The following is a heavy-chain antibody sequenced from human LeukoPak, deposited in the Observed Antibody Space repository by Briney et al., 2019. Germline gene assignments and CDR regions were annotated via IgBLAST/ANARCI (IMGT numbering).Heavy chain of an antibody. D-gene: IGHD3-3*01. J-gene: IGHJ4*02. Sequence: SVKVSCKASGGTFSSYAISWVRQAPGQGLEWMGGIIPIFGTANYAQKFQGRVTITADESTSAAYMELSSLRSEDTAVYYCARGAYDFWSGYYLPFDYWGQGTLVTVSS. CDR1: GGTFSSYA. V-gene: IGHV1-69*13. CDR3: ARGAYDFWSGYYLPFDY. CDR2: IIPIFGTA.